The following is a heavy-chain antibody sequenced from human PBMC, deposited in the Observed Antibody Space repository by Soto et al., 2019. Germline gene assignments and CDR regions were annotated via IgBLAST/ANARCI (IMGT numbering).Heavy chain of an antibody. V-gene: IGHV3-9*01. CDR1: GFSFDEYA. Sequence: EVQLVESGGGLVQPGRSLRLSCAASGFSFDEYAMHWVRQAPGKGLEWVSGISWNSGTMGYGDSVKGRFSISRDNAKNDLYLQMNSLRAEDTALYYCAKGFCSSTRCLTYSYMDVWGKGTTVTVSS. J-gene: IGHJ6*03. CDR2: ISWNSGTM. D-gene: IGHD2-2*01. CDR3: AKGFCSSTRCLTYSYMDV.